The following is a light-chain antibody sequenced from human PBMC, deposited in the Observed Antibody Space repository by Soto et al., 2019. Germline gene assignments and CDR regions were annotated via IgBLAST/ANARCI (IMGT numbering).Light chain of an antibody. CDR3: QRYNDWPLT. J-gene: IGKJ1*01. CDR1: QSISSN. Sequence: EIVMTQSPATLYVSPGERATLSCRASQSISSNLAWYQQKLGQAPRLLIYGASTRATGIPARFSGSGSGTEFTLTISSLQSEDFAVYYCQRYNDWPLTFGQGTKVEIK. V-gene: IGKV3-15*01. CDR2: GAS.